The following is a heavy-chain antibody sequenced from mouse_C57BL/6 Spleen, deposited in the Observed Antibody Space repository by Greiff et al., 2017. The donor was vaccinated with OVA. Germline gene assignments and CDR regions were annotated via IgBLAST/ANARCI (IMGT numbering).Heavy chain of an antibody. CDR2: IYPGDGDT. D-gene: IGHD1-1*01. J-gene: IGHJ1*03. CDR1: GYAFSSSW. Sequence: VQRVESGPELVKPGASVKISCKASGYAFSSSWMNWVKQRPGKGLEWIGRIYPGDGDTNYNGKFKGKATLTADKSSSTAYMQLSSLTSEDSAVYFCARPYYGSSYWYFDVWGTGTTVTVSS. CDR3: ARPYYGSSYWYFDV. V-gene: IGHV1-82*01.